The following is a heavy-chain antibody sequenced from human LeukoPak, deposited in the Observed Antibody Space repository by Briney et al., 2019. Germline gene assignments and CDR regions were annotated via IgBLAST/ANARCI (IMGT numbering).Heavy chain of an antibody. CDR2: VRSDGSNK. CDR1: GFSFSSYG. V-gene: IGHV3-30*02. D-gene: IGHD6-19*01. Sequence: GGSLRLSCAGSGFSFSSYGMHWVRQAPGKGLEWMAFVRSDGSNKYYADSVKDRFTIPRDNSKNTLYLQMNSLRAEDTAVYYCARILDSAWGELGYWGQGTLVTVSS. J-gene: IGHJ4*02. CDR3: ARILDSAWGELGY.